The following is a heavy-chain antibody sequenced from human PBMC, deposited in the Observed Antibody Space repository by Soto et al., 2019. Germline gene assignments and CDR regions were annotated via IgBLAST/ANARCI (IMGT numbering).Heavy chain of an antibody. CDR2: INPSGGST. Sequence: GASVKVSCKASGYTFTSYYMHWVLLAPGQGLEWMGIINPSGGSTSYAQKFQGRVTMTRDTSTSTVYMELSSLRSEDTAVYYCARVSSSNDNWFDPWGQGTLVTVSS. V-gene: IGHV1-46*01. J-gene: IGHJ5*02. D-gene: IGHD4-4*01. CDR3: ARVSSSNDNWFDP. CDR1: GYTFTSYY.